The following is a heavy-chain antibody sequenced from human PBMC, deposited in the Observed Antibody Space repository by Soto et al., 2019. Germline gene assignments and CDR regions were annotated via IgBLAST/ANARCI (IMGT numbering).Heavy chain of an antibody. D-gene: IGHD3-10*01. V-gene: IGHV3-48*01. CDR2: ISGDSSTI. CDR1: GFTLSYYN. Sequence: GGSLRLSCAASGFTLSYYNMNWVRQAPGKGLEWVSHISGDSSTIFYADSVKGRFTIFRDNSKNTLYLQMNSLRAEDTAVYYCAKLPIYKKTDESGSYGMDVWGQGTTVTVSS. CDR3: AKLPIYKKTDESGSYGMDV. J-gene: IGHJ6*02.